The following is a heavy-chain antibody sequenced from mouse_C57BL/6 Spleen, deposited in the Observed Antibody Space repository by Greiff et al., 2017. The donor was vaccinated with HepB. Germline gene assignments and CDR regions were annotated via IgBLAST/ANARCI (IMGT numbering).Heavy chain of an antibody. CDR2: IWSGGST. V-gene: IGHV2-4*01. Sequence: VQRVESGPGLVQPSQSLSITCTVSGFSLTSYGVHWVRQPPGKGLEWLGVIWSGGSTDYNAAFISRLSISKDNSKSQVFFKMNSLQADDTAIYYCAKSDDYNAMDYWGQGTSVTVSS. CDR1: GFSLTSYG. J-gene: IGHJ4*01. CDR3: AKSDDYNAMDY.